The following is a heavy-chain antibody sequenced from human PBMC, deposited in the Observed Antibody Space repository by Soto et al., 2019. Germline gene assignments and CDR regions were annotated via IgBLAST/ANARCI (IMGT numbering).Heavy chain of an antibody. D-gene: IGHD3-3*01. Sequence: GASVKVSCKASGYTFTSYGISWVRQAPGQGLEWMGWISAYNGNTNYAQKLQGRVTMTTDTSTSTAYMELRSLRSDDTAVYCCARAKRITIFGVVKNWFDPWGQGTLVTVSS. CDR1: GYTFTSYG. CDR3: ARAKRITIFGVVKNWFDP. CDR2: ISAYNGNT. J-gene: IGHJ5*02. V-gene: IGHV1-18*01.